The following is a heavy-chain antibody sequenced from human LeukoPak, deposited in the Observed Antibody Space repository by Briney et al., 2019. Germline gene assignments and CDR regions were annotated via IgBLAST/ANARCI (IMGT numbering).Heavy chain of an antibody. J-gene: IGHJ6*03. V-gene: IGHV4-61*02. CDR2: IYTSGST. CDR1: GGSISSGSYY. CDR3: AGTDLTGYFQGYYYYYMDV. D-gene: IGHD3-9*01. Sequence: SETLSLTCTVSGGSISSGSYYWSWIRQPAGKGLEWIGRIYTSGSTNYNPSLKSRVTMSVDTSKNQFSLKLSSVTAADTAVYYCAGTDLTGYFQGYYYYYMDVWGKGTTVTISS.